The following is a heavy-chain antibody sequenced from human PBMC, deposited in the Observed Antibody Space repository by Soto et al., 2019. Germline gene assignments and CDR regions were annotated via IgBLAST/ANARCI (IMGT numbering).Heavy chain of an antibody. CDR2: INHSGST. D-gene: IGHD6-13*01. CDR1: GGSFSGYY. CDR3: ARGIAAAGHWFDP. Sequence: SETLSLTCAVYGGSFSGYYWSWIRQPPGKGLEWIGEINHSGSTNYNPSLKSRVTISVDTSKNQFSLKLSSVTAADTAVYYCARGIAAAGHWFDPWGQGTLVTVSS. J-gene: IGHJ5*02. V-gene: IGHV4-34*01.